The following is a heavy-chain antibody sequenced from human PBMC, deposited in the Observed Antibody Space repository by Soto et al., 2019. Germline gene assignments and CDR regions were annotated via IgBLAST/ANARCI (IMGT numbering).Heavy chain of an antibody. CDR1: GFSFSDAW. Sequence: EVQLVQSGGGLVKPGGSLRLSCAASGFSFSDAWMTWVRQAPGAGLEWVGRIKSRTDGGTTDYAVPVKGRFTTSRDASKTTLYLQMNSLNTDDTAVYYSTTDPHSTGTKYWGQGTPVTVSS. V-gene: IGHV3-15*01. CDR2: IKSRTDGGTT. CDR3: TTDPHSTGTKY. D-gene: IGHD1-1*01. J-gene: IGHJ4*02.